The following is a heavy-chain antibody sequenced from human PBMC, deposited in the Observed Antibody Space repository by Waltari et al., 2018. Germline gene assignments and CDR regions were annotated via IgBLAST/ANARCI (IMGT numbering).Heavy chain of an antibody. V-gene: IGHV1-69*09. CDR2: IIPILGIA. Sequence: QVQLVQSGAEVKTPGSSVKVSCKASGGTFSSYAISWVPQAPGQGLEWMGRIIPILGIANYAQKFQGRVTITADKSTSTAYMELSSLRSEDTAVYYCARDTHDFWSGYVHGMDVWGQGTTVTVSS. CDR3: ARDTHDFWSGYVHGMDV. D-gene: IGHD3-3*01. CDR1: GGTFSSYA. J-gene: IGHJ6*02.